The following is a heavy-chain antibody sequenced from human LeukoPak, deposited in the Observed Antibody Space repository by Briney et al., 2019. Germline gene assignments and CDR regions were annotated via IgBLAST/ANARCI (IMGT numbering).Heavy chain of an antibody. CDR2: INHSGST. V-gene: IGHV4-34*01. CDR3: ARHGITYYYDSSGYSGDY. D-gene: IGHD3-22*01. J-gene: IGHJ4*02. CDR1: GGSFSGYY. Sequence: KTSETLSLTCAVYGGSFSGYYWSWIRQPPGKGLEWIGEINHSGSTYYNPSLKSRVTISVDTSKNQFSLKLSSVTAADTAVYYCARHGITYYYDSSGYSGDYWGQGTLVTVSS.